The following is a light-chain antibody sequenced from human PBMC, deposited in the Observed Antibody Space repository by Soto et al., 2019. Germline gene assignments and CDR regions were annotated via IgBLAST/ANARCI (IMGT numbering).Light chain of an antibody. CDR3: QQYYSAPWP. J-gene: IGKJ1*01. V-gene: IGKV4-1*01. CDR1: QSILYSSNNKNC. Sequence: DIVMTQSPDSLAVSLGERATINCKSSQSILYSSNNKNCLAWYQQKPGQPPKLLIYWASYRESGVPDRFRGSGSGTDFPLTISSLQAEDVAIYYGQQYYSAPWPFGQGTKVEIK. CDR2: WAS.